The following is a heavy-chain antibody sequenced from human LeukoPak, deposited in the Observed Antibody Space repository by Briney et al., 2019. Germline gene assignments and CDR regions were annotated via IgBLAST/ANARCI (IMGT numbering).Heavy chain of an antibody. J-gene: IGHJ4*02. CDR1: GFTFSSYE. V-gene: IGHV3-48*03. CDR2: ISRSGSVI. CDR3: ARKYYDNSGYYSPDY. D-gene: IGHD3-22*01. Sequence: GGSLRLSCAASGFTFSSYEMNWVRQAPGKGLEWVSYISRSGSVIYYADSVKGRFTISRDNSKNTLYLQMNSLRAEDTAVYYCARKYYDNSGYYSPDYWGQGTLVTVSS.